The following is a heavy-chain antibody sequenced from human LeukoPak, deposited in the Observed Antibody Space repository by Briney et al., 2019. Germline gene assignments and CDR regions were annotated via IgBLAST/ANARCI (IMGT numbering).Heavy chain of an antibody. CDR3: ARHHPRFLEWLSEYYFDY. CDR1: GFTFSSYA. V-gene: IGHV4-39*01. Sequence: GSLRLSCAASGFTFSSYAMSWVRQPPGKGLEWIGSIYYSGSTYYNPSLKSRVTISVDTSKNQFSLKLSSVTAADTAVYYCARHHPRFLEWLSEYYFDYWGQGTLVTVSS. CDR2: IYYSGST. J-gene: IGHJ4*02. D-gene: IGHD3-3*01.